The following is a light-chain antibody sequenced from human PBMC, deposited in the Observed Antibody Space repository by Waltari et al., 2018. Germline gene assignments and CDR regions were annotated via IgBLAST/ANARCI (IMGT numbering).Light chain of an antibody. CDR2: GAS. Sequence: DIRLTQSPSSLSASVGDRVTVTCRASQNIANYLNWYQQKPGKAPKLMIYGASNLQDGVPSRFSGSGFVTEFTLTISSLEPADFATYYCQRSYSSFGQGTKVEIK. V-gene: IGKV1-39*01. CDR3: QRSYSS. J-gene: IGKJ1*01. CDR1: QNIANY.